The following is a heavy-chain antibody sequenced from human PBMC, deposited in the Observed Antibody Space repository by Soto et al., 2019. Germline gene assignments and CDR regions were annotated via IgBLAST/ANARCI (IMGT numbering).Heavy chain of an antibody. CDR2: IYYSGST. V-gene: IGHV4-39*01. CDR3: ARHVTTVTTVDY. J-gene: IGHJ4*02. Sequence: SETLSLTCTVSGGSISSGDYYWGWIRQPPGKGLEWIGSIYYSGSTYYNPSLKSRVTISVDTSKNQFSLKLSSVTAADTAVYYCARHVTTVTTVDYWGQGTLVTVS. D-gene: IGHD4-17*01. CDR1: GGSISSGDYY.